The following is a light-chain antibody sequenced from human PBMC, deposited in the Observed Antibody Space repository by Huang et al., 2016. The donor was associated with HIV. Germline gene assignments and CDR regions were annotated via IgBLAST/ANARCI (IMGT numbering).Light chain of an antibody. Sequence: IQMTQSPSSLSASVGDRVTITCRASQSIDGYLNWYQQKPGKAPKLLISSASTLPTGVPPRFSGSGSGTDYTLIIDNLQPDDFATYFCQQSYSTLITFGQGSRLDTK. CDR1: QSIDGY. CDR2: SAS. CDR3: QQSYSTLIT. V-gene: IGKV1-39*01. J-gene: IGKJ5*01.